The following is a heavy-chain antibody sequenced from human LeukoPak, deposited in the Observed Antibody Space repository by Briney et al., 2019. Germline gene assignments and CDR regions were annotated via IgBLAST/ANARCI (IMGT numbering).Heavy chain of an antibody. Sequence: GGSLRLSCAASGITFNSYGMHWVRQAPDKGLEWVAFIRYDGSNEYYVDSVKGRLTISRDNSKNTLYLQMNSLRGEDTAVYYCCGDFDYWGQGTLVTVSS. CDR3: CGDFDY. V-gene: IGHV3-30*02. CDR2: IRYDGSNE. D-gene: IGHD2-21*01. J-gene: IGHJ4*02. CDR1: GITFNSYG.